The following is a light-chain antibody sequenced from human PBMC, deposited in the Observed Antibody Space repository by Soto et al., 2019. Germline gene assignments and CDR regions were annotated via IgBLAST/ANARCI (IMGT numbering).Light chain of an antibody. CDR3: GSYTSSSTLV. V-gene: IGLV2-14*01. J-gene: IGLJ1*01. CDR1: SSDVGGYNY. Sequence: QSALTQPPSVSGTPGQSITISCTGTSSDVGGYNYVSWYQQHPGKAPKLMIYDVNNRPSGVYNRFSGSKSGNTASLTISGLQAEDEADYYCGSYTSSSTLVFGTGTKLTVL. CDR2: DVN.